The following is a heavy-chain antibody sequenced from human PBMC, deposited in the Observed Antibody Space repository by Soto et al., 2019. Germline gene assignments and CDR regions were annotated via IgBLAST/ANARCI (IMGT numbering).Heavy chain of an antibody. V-gene: IGHV4-31*03. CDR2: IYYSGSS. D-gene: IGHD3-10*01. J-gene: IGHJ4*02. CDR3: ARDRGVIIPFDY. CDR1: GGSISSGGYY. Sequence: SETLSLTCTVSGGSISSGGYYWSWIRQHPGKGLEWMGSIYYSGSSHYNPSLRSRVSISVDTSKNQFSLKLSSVSAADTAVYYCARDRGVIIPFDYWGQGTLVTVSS.